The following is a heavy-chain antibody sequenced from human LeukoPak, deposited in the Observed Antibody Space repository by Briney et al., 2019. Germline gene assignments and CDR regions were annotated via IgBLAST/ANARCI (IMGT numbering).Heavy chain of an antibody. J-gene: IGHJ4*02. CDR1: GFTFTTYS. CDR3: AKDLVD. CDR2: ISSTSSYI. Sequence: GGSLRLSCAASGFTFTTYSMNWVRQAPGKGLEWVSSISSTSSYIYYADSVKGRFTISRDNSKNTLYLQMNSLRAEDTAVYYCAKDLVDWGQGTLVTVSS. V-gene: IGHV3-21*04.